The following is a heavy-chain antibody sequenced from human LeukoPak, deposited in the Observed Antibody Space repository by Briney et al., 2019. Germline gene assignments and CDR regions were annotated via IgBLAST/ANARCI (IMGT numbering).Heavy chain of an antibody. V-gene: IGHV3-30*02. D-gene: IGHD4-17*01. Sequence: GGSLRLSCAASGFTFSSYGMHWVRQAPGKGLEWVAFILYDGSNKYYADSVKGRFTIPRDNSKHTLYLQMNSLRAEDTAVYYCARDRGYGDYEVYGNWFDPWGQGTLVTVSS. CDR3: ARDRGYGDYEVYGNWFDP. CDR1: GFTFSSYG. J-gene: IGHJ5*02. CDR2: ILYDGSNK.